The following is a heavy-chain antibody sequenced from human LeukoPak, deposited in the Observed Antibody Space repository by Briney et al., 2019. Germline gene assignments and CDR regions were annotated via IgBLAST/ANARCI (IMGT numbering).Heavy chain of an antibody. J-gene: IGHJ4*02. D-gene: IGHD5-12*01. V-gene: IGHV3-7*01. CDR3: ARYIVATDYFDY. Sequence: GGSLRLSCGASGYTFSTYWMSWVRQAPGKGLEWVANTKKDGSEKYYVDSVKGRFTISRDNAKNSLYLQMNSLRAEDTAVYYCARYIVATDYFDYWGQGTLVTVSS. CDR2: TKKDGSEK. CDR1: GYTFSTYW.